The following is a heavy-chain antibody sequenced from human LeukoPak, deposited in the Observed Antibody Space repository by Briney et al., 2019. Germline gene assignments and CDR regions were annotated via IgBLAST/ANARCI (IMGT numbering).Heavy chain of an antibody. V-gene: IGHV5-51*01. Sequence: GESLKISGKGSGYSFSSYGSGGVRQMPGKGREWMGIIYPGDSDTRYSPSFQGQVIISADKSIGAAYLQWSSLKGSDTAMYYCARQGADYGDYVGYWGQGTLVTVSS. CDR1: GYSFSSYG. D-gene: IGHD4-17*01. J-gene: IGHJ4*02. CDR2: IYPGDSDT. CDR3: ARQGADYGDYVGY.